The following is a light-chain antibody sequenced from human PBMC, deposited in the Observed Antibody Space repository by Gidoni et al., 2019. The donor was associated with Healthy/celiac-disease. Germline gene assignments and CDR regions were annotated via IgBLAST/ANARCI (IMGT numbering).Light chain of an antibody. J-gene: IGKJ4*01. CDR1: QSVSSN. Sequence: ELVMTQSPATLSVSPGERATLSCRASQSVSSNLAWYQQKPGQAPRLLIYGASTRATGIPARFSGSGSGTEFTLTISSLQSEDFAVYYCQQYNNWSSTFXGXTKVEIK. CDR2: GAS. CDR3: QQYNNWSST. V-gene: IGKV3-15*01.